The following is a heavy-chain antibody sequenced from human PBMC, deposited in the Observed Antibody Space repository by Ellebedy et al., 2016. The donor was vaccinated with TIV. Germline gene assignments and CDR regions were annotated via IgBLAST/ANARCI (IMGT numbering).Heavy chain of an antibody. CDR1: GFSLRTSGVG. J-gene: IGHJ4*02. V-gene: IGHV2-5*02. Sequence: SGPTLVKPTQTLTLTCTFSGFSLRTSGVGVGWIRQPPGKALEWLALIYWDDDKRYSPSLKSRLTITKDTSKNQVVLTMTNMDPVDTATYYCAHYYAKGAYFDYWGQGTLVTVSS. CDR2: IYWDDDK. D-gene: IGHD2-2*01. CDR3: AHYYAKGAYFDY.